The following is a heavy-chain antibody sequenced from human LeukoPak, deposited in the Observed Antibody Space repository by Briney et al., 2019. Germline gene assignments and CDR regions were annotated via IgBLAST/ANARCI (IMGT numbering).Heavy chain of an antibody. Sequence: GGSLSLSCAASGFTFSSYAMSWVRQAPGKGLEWVSTICGGDGSTYYADSVRGRFTISRDNSKNTLYLQMNSLRAEDTAVYYCAKGGRDDIVVVPAAIRNCFDPWGQGTLVTVSS. CDR3: AKGGRDDIVVVPAAIRNCFDP. CDR1: GFTFSSYA. D-gene: IGHD2-2*01. V-gene: IGHV3-23*01. J-gene: IGHJ5*02. CDR2: ICGGDGST.